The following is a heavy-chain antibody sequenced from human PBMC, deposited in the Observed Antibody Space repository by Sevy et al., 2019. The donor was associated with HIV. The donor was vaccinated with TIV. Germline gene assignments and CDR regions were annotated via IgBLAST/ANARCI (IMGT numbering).Heavy chain of an antibody. CDR1: GYTFTSYY. CDR3: ARVESCGGDCYYSDY. D-gene: IGHD2-21*02. Sequence: ASVKVSCKASGYTFTSYYIHWVRQAPGQGLECMGIINPSGGGTNYAQKFQGRVTFTRDTSTSTVYMELSSLRAEDTAGDDCARVESCGGDCYYSDYWGQGTQVTVSS. V-gene: IGHV1-46*01. J-gene: IGHJ4*02. CDR2: INPSGGGT.